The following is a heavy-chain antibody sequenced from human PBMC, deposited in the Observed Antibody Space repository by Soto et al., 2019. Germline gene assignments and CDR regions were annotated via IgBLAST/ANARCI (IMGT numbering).Heavy chain of an antibody. V-gene: IGHV3-30*18. J-gene: IGHJ6*02. D-gene: IGHD5-18*01. CDR2: ISYDGSNK. CDR3: AKDRSTAMVHLLYYYYYYGMDV. Sequence: WGALRLSCPASGFTFSSYGMHWVRQAPGKGLEWVAVISYDGSNKYYADSVKGRFTISRDNSKNTLYLQMNSLRAEDTAVYYCAKDRSTAMVHLLYYYYYYGMDVWGQGTTVTVSS. CDR1: GFTFSSYG.